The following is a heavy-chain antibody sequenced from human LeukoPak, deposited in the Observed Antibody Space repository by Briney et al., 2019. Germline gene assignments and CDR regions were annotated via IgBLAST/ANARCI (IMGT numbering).Heavy chain of an antibody. Sequence: GGSLRLSCAASGFNFSSYSMNWVRQAAGKGLEWVSSISSSSSYIYYADSVKGRSTISRDNAKNSLYLQMNSLRAEDTAVYYCARDHIVGVTAIQYFDYWGQGTLVTVSS. V-gene: IGHV3-21*01. CDR1: GFNFSSYS. CDR3: ARDHIVGVTAIQYFDY. CDR2: ISSSSSYI. D-gene: IGHD2-21*02. J-gene: IGHJ4*02.